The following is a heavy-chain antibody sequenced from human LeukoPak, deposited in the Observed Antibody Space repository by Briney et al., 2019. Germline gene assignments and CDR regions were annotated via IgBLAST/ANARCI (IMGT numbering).Heavy chain of an antibody. J-gene: IGHJ6*03. CDR2: ISGSGGTI. CDR3: ARDQGDFGLQTANYYYYYMDV. V-gene: IGHV3-23*01. CDR1: GFTFSSYA. D-gene: IGHD5-24*01. Sequence: GGSLRLSCAASGFTFSSYAMSWVRQAPGKGLEWVSAISGSGGTIYYADSVKGRFTISRDNAKNSLYLQMNSLRAEDTAVYYCARDQGDFGLQTANYYYYYMDVWGKGTTVTVSS.